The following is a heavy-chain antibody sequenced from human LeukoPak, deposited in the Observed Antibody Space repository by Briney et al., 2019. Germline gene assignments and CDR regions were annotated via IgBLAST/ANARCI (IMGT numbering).Heavy chain of an antibody. V-gene: IGHV4-39*01. CDR1: GGSISSSSYY. CDR3: ARQARIIAARSYYYGMDV. J-gene: IGHJ6*02. D-gene: IGHD6-6*01. CDR2: INHSGST. Sequence: PSETLSLTCTVSGGSISSSSYYWSWIRQPPGKGLEWIGEINHSGSTNYNPSLKSRVTISVDTSKNQFSLKLSSVTAADTAVYYCARQARIIAARSYYYGMDVWGQGTTVTVSS.